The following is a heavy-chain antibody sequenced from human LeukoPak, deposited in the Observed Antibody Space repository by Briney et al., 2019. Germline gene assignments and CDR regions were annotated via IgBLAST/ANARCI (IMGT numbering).Heavy chain of an antibody. V-gene: IGHV4-38-2*01. J-gene: IGHJ3*02. CDR3: AITYCSSTSCYDAFDI. Sequence: PSETLSLTCAVSGYSISSGYYWGWIRQPPGKGLEWTGSFYHGGSTYYNPSLKSRVTILVDTSKTQFSLKLSSVPAADTAVYYCAITYCSSTSCYDAFDIWGQGTMVTVSS. CDR2: FYHGGST. D-gene: IGHD2-2*01. CDR1: GYSISSGYY.